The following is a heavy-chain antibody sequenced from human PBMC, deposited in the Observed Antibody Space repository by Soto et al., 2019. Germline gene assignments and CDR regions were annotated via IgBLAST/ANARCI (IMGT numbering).Heavy chain of an antibody. CDR2: IYYSGST. CDR3: ARHPLNYYYGMDV. Sequence: PSETLFLTCTVSGGSISSSSYYWGWIRQPPGKGLEWIGSIYYSGSTYYNPSLKSRVTISVDTSKNQFSLKLSSVTAADTAVYYCARHPLNYYYGMDVWGQGTTVTVSS. J-gene: IGHJ6*02. CDR1: GGSISSSSYY. V-gene: IGHV4-39*01.